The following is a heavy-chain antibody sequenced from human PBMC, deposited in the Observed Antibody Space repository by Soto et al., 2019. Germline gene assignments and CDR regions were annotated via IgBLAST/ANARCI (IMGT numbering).Heavy chain of an antibody. CDR3: ESIPNYYESSGYYLIEGYFDY. J-gene: IGHJ4*02. CDR1: GGSISSYY. V-gene: IGHV4-59*01. Sequence: SETLSLTCTVSGGSISSYYWSWIRQPPGKGLEWIGYIYYSGSTNYNPSLKSRVTISVDTSKNKFSLKLSSVTAADTAVYYCESIPNYYESSGYYLIEGYFDYWGQGTLVTVSS. CDR2: IYYSGST. D-gene: IGHD3-22*01.